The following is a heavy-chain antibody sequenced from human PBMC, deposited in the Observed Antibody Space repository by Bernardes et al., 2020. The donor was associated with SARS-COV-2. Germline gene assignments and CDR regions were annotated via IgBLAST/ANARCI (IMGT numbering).Heavy chain of an antibody. Sequence: VKVSCTVSGYTLTELSMHWVRQAPGKGLEWMGGFDPEDGETIYAQKFQGRVTMTEDTSTDTAYMELSSLRSEDMAVYYCATDLAGYYAAFDIWGQGTMVTVSS. CDR2: FDPEDGET. V-gene: IGHV1-24*01. CDR1: GYTLTELS. J-gene: IGHJ3*02. D-gene: IGHD3-9*01. CDR3: ATDLAGYYAAFDI.